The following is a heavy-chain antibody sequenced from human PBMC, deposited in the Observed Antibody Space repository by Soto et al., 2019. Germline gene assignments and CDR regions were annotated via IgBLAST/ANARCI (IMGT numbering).Heavy chain of an antibody. J-gene: IGHJ4*02. CDR2: ISGSGGST. CDR3: AKDARITIFGVVITPYFDY. Sequence: GSLRLSCAASGFTFSSYAMSWVRQAPGRGLEWVSAISGSGGSTYYADSVKGRFTISRDNSKNTLYLQMNSLRAEDTAVYYCAKDARITIFGVVITPYFDYWGQGTLVTVSS. D-gene: IGHD3-3*01. CDR1: GFTFSSYA. V-gene: IGHV3-23*01.